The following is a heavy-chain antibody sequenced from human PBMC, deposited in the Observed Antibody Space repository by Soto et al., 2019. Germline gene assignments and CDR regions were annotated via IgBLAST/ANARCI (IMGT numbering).Heavy chain of an antibody. Sequence: EVQLAESGGGLAQPGGSLRLSCAASGFTLSGYAMDWVRQAPGKGLEYVSGISSNGVGTYYANSVQGRFTISRDKSKNTVYLQMGSLRPEDMAVYYCARRARPDFYSMDVWSKGTTVTVSS. CDR2: ISSNGVGT. J-gene: IGHJ6*03. CDR3: ARRARPDFYSMDV. CDR1: GFTLSGYA. V-gene: IGHV3-64*01. D-gene: IGHD6-6*01.